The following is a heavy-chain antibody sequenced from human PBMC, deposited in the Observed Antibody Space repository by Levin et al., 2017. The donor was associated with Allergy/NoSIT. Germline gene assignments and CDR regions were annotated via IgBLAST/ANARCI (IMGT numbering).Heavy chain of an antibody. J-gene: IGHJ3*02. CDR3: ARRGAATGHAFDI. CDR2: ISDSSRTM. V-gene: IGHV3-48*02. CDR1: GFSFSSYT. Sequence: SCAASGFSFSSYTMNWVRQAPGKGLEWVSYISDSSRTMYYADSVKGRFTISRDNAQNSLYLQMNSLRDEDTAVYYCARRGAATGHAFDIWGQGTMVTVSS. D-gene: IGHD1-26*01.